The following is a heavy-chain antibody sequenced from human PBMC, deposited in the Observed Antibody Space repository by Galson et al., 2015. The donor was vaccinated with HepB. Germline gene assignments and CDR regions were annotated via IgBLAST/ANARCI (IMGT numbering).Heavy chain of an antibody. D-gene: IGHD3-3*01. CDR3: TSPSGGDFWSGYDAFDI. Sequence: SLRLSCADSGFTFSGSAMHWVRQASGKGLEWVGRIRSKANSYATAYAASVKGRFTISRDDSKNTAYLQMNSLKTEDTAVYYCTSPSGGDFWSGYDAFDIWGQGTMVTVSS. CDR1: GFTFSGSA. V-gene: IGHV3-73*01. CDR2: IRSKANSYAT. J-gene: IGHJ3*02.